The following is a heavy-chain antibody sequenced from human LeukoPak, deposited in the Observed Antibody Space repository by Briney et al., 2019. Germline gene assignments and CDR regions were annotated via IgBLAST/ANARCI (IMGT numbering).Heavy chain of an antibody. CDR2: MNPNSGNT. CDR1: GYTFTSYG. V-gene: IGHV1-8*02. J-gene: IGHJ4*02. D-gene: IGHD3-22*01. Sequence: GASVKVSCKASGYTFTSYGISWVRQAPGQGLEWMGWMNPNSGNTGYAQKFQGRVTMTRNTSISTAYMELSSLRSEDTAVYYCARVAGYYDSSGYYGYWGQGTLVTVFS. CDR3: ARVAGYYDSSGYYGY.